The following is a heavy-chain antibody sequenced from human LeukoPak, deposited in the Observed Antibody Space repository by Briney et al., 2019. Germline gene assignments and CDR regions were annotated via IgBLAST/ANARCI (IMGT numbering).Heavy chain of an antibody. CDR2: IYYSGST. CDR1: GGSISSSSYY. V-gene: IGHV4-39*01. J-gene: IGHJ5*02. D-gene: IGHD2-2*01. CDR3: ARQRYCGSTSCRTNWFNP. Sequence: SETLSLTCTVSGGSISSSSYYWGWIRQPPGKGLEWIGSIYYSGSTYYNPSLKSRVTISVDTSKNQFSLKLSSVTAADTAVYYCARQRYCGSTSCRTNWFNPWGQGTLVTVSS.